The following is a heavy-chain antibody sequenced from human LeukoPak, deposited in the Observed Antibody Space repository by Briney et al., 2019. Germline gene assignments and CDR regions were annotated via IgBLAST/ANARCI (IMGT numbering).Heavy chain of an antibody. CDR3: AADYGGNSRTFDY. D-gene: IGHD4-23*01. J-gene: IGHJ4*02. CDR2: FDPEDGET. V-gene: IGHV1-24*01. Sequence: ASVKVSCKVSGYTLTELSMHWVRQAPGKGLEWMGGFDPEDGETIYAQKFQGRVAMTEDTSTDTAYMELSSLRSEDTAVYYCAADYGGNSRTFDYWGQGTLVTVSS. CDR1: GYTLTELS.